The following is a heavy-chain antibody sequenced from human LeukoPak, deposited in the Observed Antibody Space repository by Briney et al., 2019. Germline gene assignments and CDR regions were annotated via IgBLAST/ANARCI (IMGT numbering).Heavy chain of an antibody. CDR2: IKQDGSEK. V-gene: IGHV3-7*01. Sequence: GGSLRLSCAASGFTFSNYWMSWVRQAPGWGLEWVANIKQDGSEKYHVDSVKGRFTISRDNDKNSLYLLMNSLSGDDTAVYYCARVYHSSSGRAIDYWGQGTLVTVSS. CDR1: GFTFSNYW. D-gene: IGHD6-6*01. J-gene: IGHJ4*02. CDR3: ARVYHSSSGRAIDY.